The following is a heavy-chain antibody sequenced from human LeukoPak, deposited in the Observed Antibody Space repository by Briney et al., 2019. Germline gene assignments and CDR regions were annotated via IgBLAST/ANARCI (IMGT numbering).Heavy chain of an antibody. D-gene: IGHD6-13*01. J-gene: IGHJ4*02. CDR2: FDPEDGET. CDR3: ATDKSYFQQLVHLFYY. Sequence: ASVKVSCKVSGYTLTELSMHWVRQAPGKGLEWMGGFDPEDGETIYAQKFQGGVTMTEDTSTDTAYMELSSLRSEDTAVYYCATDKSYFQQLVHLFYYWGQGTLVTVSS. CDR1: GYTLTELS. V-gene: IGHV1-24*01.